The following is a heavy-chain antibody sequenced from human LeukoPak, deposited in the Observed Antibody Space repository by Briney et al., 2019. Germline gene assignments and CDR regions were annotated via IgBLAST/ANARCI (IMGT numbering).Heavy chain of an antibody. Sequence: SETLSLTCAVYGVSFSGYYWSWIRQPPGKGLEWIGKINHSGSTNYNPSLKSRVTISVDTSKNQFSLKLSSVTAADTAVYYCARLYSTSGYNWFDPWGQGTLVTVSS. CDR3: ARLYSTSGYNWFDP. CDR2: INHSGST. D-gene: IGHD6-6*01. CDR1: GVSFSGYY. J-gene: IGHJ5*02. V-gene: IGHV4-34*01.